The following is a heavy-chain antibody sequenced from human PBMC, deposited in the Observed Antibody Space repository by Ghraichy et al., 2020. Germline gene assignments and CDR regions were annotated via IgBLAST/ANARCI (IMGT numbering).Heavy chain of an antibody. D-gene: IGHD6-6*01. Sequence: GGSLRLSCAASGFTFSSYGMHWVRQAPGKGLEWVAFIRYDGSNKYYADSVKGRFTISRDNSKNTLYLQMNSLRAEDTAVYYCAKDLGSIAARPGWFDPWGQGTLVTVSS. V-gene: IGHV3-30*02. CDR1: GFTFSSYG. CDR3: AKDLGSIAARPGWFDP. J-gene: IGHJ5*02. CDR2: IRYDGSNK.